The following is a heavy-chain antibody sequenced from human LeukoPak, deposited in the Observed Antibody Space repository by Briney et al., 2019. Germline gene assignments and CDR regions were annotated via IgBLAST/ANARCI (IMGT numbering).Heavy chain of an antibody. CDR2: INPNSGGT. D-gene: IGHD6-13*01. V-gene: IGHV1-2*06. CDR1: GYNFTGYY. J-gene: IGHJ4*01. CDR3: ARQNTSSSRTKFDY. Sequence: GASVKVSCKASGYNFTGYYMHWVRQAPGQGLEWMGPINPNSGGTNYAQKFQGRVTMTRDTSISTAYMELSRLRSDDTAVYYWARQNTSSSRTKFDYWRQGTLVTVSS.